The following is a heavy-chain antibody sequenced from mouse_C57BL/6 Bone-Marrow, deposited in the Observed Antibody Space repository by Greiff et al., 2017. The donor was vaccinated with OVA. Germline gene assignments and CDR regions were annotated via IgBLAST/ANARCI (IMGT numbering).Heavy chain of an antibody. CDR3: ARGSKLEGAMDY. V-gene: IGHV7-1*01. Sequence: DVKLVESGGGLVQSGRSLRLSCATSGFTFSDFYMEWVRQAPGKGLEWIAASRNKANDYTTEYSASVKGRFIVSRDTSQSILYLQMNALRAEDTAIYYCARGSKLEGAMDYWGQGTSVTVSS. J-gene: IGHJ4*01. CDR2: SRNKANDYTT. CDR1: GFTFSDFY.